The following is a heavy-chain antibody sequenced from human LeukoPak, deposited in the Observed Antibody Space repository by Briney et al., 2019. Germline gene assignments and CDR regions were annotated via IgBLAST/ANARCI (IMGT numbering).Heavy chain of an antibody. D-gene: IGHD3-16*01. Sequence: PGGSLRLSCAASGFTFSSYAMSWVRQAPGKGLEWVSAISGSGGSTYYADSVKGRFTISRDNSKNTLYLQMNSLGAEDTAVYYCAKLGGQEVYNYYVGVWGKGTTVAVSS. CDR1: GFTFSSYA. CDR2: ISGSGGST. CDR3: AKLGGQEVYNYYVGV. J-gene: IGHJ6*03. V-gene: IGHV3-23*01.